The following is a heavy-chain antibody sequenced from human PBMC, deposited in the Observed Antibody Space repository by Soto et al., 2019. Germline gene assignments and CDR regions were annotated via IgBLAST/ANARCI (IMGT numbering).Heavy chain of an antibody. CDR1: GFTFSNAW. J-gene: IGHJ4*02. D-gene: IGHD3-22*01. CDR2: IKSKTDGGTT. V-gene: IGHV3-15*07. CDR3: WNLYRYYDSSGYDY. Sequence: EVQLVESGGGLVKPGGSLRLSCAASGFTFSNAWMNWVRQAPGKGLEWVGRIKSKTDGGTTDYAAPVKGRFTISRDDSKNTLYLQMNSLKTEDTAVYYCWNLYRYYDSSGYDYWGQGTLVTVSS.